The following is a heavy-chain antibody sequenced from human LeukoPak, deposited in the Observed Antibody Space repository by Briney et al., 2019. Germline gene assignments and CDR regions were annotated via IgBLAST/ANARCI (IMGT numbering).Heavy chain of an antibody. Sequence: GGSLRLSCAASGFTFSSYSMNWVRQAPGKGLEWVSGISWNSGRIGYADSVKGRFTISRDNAKNSLYLQMNSLRAEDMALYYCAKDMLREQLAPFDYWGQGTLVTVSS. CDR1: GFTFSSYS. CDR3: AKDMLREQLAPFDY. V-gene: IGHV3-9*03. J-gene: IGHJ4*02. CDR2: ISWNSGRI. D-gene: IGHD6-6*01.